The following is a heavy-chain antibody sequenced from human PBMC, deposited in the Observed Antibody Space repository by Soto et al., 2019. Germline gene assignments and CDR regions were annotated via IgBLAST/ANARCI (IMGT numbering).Heavy chain of an antibody. V-gene: IGHV4-39*01. Sequence: SETLSLTCSVSGYSVSSSGYYWAWIGHPPGKGLEWIGSMFYSGLTYYNPSLKSRVTLSVDTSKNQFSVRLNSVTAADTAVYYCAPLSVSLSGPYGIHVWGQGTTVTVSS. D-gene: IGHD2-15*01. CDR2: MFYSGLT. CDR3: APLSVSLSGPYGIHV. CDR1: GYSVSSSGYY. J-gene: IGHJ6*02.